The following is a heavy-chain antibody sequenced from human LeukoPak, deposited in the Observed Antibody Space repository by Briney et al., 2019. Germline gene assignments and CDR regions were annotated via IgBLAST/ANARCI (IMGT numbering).Heavy chain of an antibody. Sequence: GGSLRLSCEASGFTFSNYAITWVRQAPGKGLEWVSGISGSGSSTYYADSVKGRFTISRDKSKNTLYLQMDSLRAEDTAVYYCAKVPIAGAETTYLDYWGQGTLVTVSS. D-gene: IGHD6-13*01. CDR3: AKVPIAGAETTYLDY. CDR1: GFTFSNYA. J-gene: IGHJ4*02. V-gene: IGHV3-23*01. CDR2: ISGSGSST.